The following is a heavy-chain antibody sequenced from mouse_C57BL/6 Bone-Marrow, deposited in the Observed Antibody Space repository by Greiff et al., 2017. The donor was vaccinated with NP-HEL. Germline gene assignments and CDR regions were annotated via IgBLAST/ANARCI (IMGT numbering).Heavy chain of an antibody. CDR1: GFTFSSYG. Sequence: EVMLVESGGDLVKPGGSLKLSCAASGFTFSSYGMSWVRQTPDKRLAWVATISSGGSYTYYPDSVKGRFTISRDNAKNTLDLQMSSLKFEDTAMYYCARHITTVVDYWGQGTTLTVSS. CDR2: ISSGGSYT. CDR3: ARHITTVVDY. J-gene: IGHJ2*01. V-gene: IGHV5-6*01. D-gene: IGHD1-1*01.